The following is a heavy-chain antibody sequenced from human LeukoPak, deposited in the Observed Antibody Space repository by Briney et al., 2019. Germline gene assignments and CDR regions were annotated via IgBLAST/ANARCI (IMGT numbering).Heavy chain of an antibody. CDR3: ARAEEGYCSGGSCYYYYDMDV. CDR1: GFTFSSYE. J-gene: IGHJ6*02. V-gene: IGHV3-48*03. Sequence: PGGSLRLSCAASGFTFSSYEMNWVRQAPGKGVEWVSYISSSGSTIYYADSVKGRFTISRDNAKNSLYLQMNSLRAEDTAVYYCARAEEGYCSGGSCYYYYDMDVWGQGTTVTVSS. CDR2: ISSSGSTI. D-gene: IGHD2-15*01.